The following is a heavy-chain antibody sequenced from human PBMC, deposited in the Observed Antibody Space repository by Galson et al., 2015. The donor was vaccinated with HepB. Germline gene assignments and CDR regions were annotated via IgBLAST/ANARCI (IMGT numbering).Heavy chain of an antibody. J-gene: IGHJ4*02. CDR2: ISTLGADT. D-gene: IGHD4-17*01. CDR1: GFTFTYYP. Sequence: SLRLSCAASGFTFTYYPMAWVRQAPGKGLEWVSGISTLGADTYYADSVKGRFTISRDNSNNTLFLQMNSLRAEDTALYYCAKRDTVTTKSFDYWGQGSLVTVSS. V-gene: IGHV3-23*01. CDR3: AKRDTVTTKSFDY.